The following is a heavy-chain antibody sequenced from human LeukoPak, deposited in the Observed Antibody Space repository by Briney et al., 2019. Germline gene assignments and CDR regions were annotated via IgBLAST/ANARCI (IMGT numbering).Heavy chain of an antibody. J-gene: IGHJ5*02. Sequence: ASVKVSCKASGYTFTGNFMHWVRQAPGQGLEWMGWINPNSGDTNYAQKFQGRVTMTRDTSISTAYMELSRLKSDDTAVYYCARERPNSSSWYARWFDPWGQGTLVTVSS. CDR1: GYTFTGNF. V-gene: IGHV1-2*02. CDR3: ARERPNSSSWYARWFDP. CDR2: INPNSGDT. D-gene: IGHD6-13*01.